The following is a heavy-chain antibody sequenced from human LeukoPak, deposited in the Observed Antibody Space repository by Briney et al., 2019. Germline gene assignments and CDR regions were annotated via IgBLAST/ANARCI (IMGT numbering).Heavy chain of an antibody. V-gene: IGHV1-69*05. J-gene: IGHJ6*03. CDR1: GGTFSSYA. CDR2: IIPIFGTA. Sequence: SVKVSCKASGGTFSSYAISWVRQAPGQGLEWMGGIIPIFGTANYAQKFQGRVTITTDESTRTAYMELSSLRSEDTAVYYCARSGGSGRGNYMDVWGKGTTVTVSS. D-gene: IGHD2-15*01. CDR3: ARSGGSGRGNYMDV.